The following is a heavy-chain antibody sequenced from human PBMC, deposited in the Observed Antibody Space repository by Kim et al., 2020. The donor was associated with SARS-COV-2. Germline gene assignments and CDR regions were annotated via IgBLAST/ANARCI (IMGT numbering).Heavy chain of an antibody. D-gene: IGHD1-20*01. Sequence: SETLSLTCAVYGGSFSGYYWSWIRQPPGKGLEWFGEINHSGSTNYYPSLKSRVTIPVDTSKNQFSLMLSSVAAADTAVYYCARAEGRYNWTNWFDPWGQGTLVTVSS. CDR1: GGSFSGYY. CDR3: ARAEGRYNWTNWFDP. V-gene: IGHV4-34*01. CDR2: INHSGST. J-gene: IGHJ5*02.